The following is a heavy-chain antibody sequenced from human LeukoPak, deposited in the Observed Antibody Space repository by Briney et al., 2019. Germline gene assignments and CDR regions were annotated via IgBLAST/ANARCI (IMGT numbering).Heavy chain of an antibody. J-gene: IGHJ5*02. V-gene: IGHV4-39*01. CDR3: AKHSGSGSLSRPFDP. CDR2: VYYTGST. D-gene: IGHD3-10*01. CDR1: GASVTSGGFY. Sequence: SETLSLTCTVSGASVTSGGFYWGWLRQSPGKGLQWIATVYYTGSTYYNPSLKSRVTISIDTSKNQFSLNLRSLIAADTAVYYCAKHSGSGSLSRPFDPWGRGTVVSVSS.